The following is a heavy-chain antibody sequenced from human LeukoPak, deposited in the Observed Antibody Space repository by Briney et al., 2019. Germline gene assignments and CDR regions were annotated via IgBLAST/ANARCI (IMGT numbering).Heavy chain of an antibody. CDR1: GGYISSYY. D-gene: IGHD3/OR15-3a*01. J-gene: IGHJ4*02. Sequence: PSETLSLTCTVSGGYISSYYWSWIRRPPGKGPECIGYIYYSGSTNYNPSLKSRVTISVDTSKNQFSLKLSSVTAADTAVYYCARAPRGLVSEPYFDYWGQGTLVTVSS. CDR3: ARAPRGLVSEPYFDY. V-gene: IGHV4-59*01. CDR2: IYYSGST.